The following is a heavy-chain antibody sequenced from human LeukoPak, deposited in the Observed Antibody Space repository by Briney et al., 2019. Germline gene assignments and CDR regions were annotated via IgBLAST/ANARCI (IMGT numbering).Heavy chain of an antibody. Sequence: SETLSLTCSIYGGSFNGYYWSWIRQSPGKGLEWIRQINDSGGTNYQPSLKSRVTISRDTSKNQISLGLSSVTAADTAIYYCARGNSDRFPPYMDYWGQGILVIVSS. J-gene: IGHJ4*02. D-gene: IGHD2-21*01. CDR1: GGSFNGYY. CDR2: INDSGGT. V-gene: IGHV4-34*01. CDR3: ARGNSDRFPPYMDY.